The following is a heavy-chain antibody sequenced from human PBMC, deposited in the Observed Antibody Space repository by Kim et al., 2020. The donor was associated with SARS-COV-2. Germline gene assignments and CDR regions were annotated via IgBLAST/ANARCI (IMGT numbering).Heavy chain of an antibody. Sequence: GGSLRLSCATSGFSFSYNWMSWVRQAPGKGLEWVANIKRDGVEKYYVDSVKGRFTISRDNAKNSLYLQMNSLRAEDTAIYYCAREYPLGGLDVWGQGTTVTVSS. CDR2: IKRDGVEK. D-gene: IGHD2-2*02. J-gene: IGHJ6*02. V-gene: IGHV3-7*03. CDR1: GFSFSYNW. CDR3: AREYPLGGLDV.